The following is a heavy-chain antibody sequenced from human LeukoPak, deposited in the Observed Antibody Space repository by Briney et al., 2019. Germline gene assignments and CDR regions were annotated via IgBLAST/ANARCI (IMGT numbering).Heavy chain of an antibody. Sequence: SETLSLTCTVSGGSISSSSYYWGWIRQPPGKGLEWIGSIYYSGSTYYNPSLKSRVTISVDTSKNQFSLKLSSVTAADTAVYYCAREASGSGTYDYYYFGMDVWGQGTTVTVSS. J-gene: IGHJ6*02. V-gene: IGHV4-39*07. CDR3: AREASGSGTYDYYYFGMDV. CDR2: IYYSGST. D-gene: IGHD3-10*01. CDR1: GGSISSSSYY.